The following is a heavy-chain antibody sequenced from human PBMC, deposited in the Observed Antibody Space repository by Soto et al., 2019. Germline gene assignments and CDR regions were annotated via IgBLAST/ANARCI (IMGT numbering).Heavy chain of an antibody. CDR2: IWYDGSNK. CDR1: GFTFSSYG. Sequence: GGSLRLSCAASGFTFSSYGMHWVRQAPGKGLEWVAVIWYDGSNKYYADSVKGRFTISRDNSKNTLYLQMNSLRAEDTAVYYCARDSDSRKIQLMVRGARWGFDPWGQGTLVTVSS. CDR3: ARDSDSRKIQLMVRGARWGFDP. V-gene: IGHV3-33*01. D-gene: IGHD3-10*01. J-gene: IGHJ5*02.